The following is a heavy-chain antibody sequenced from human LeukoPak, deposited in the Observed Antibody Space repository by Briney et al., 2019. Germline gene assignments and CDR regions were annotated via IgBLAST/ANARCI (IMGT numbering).Heavy chain of an antibody. CDR1: GYTFTSYG. D-gene: IGHD2-21*01. Sequence: GASVKVSCKASGYTFTSYGISWVRQAPGQGLEWMGWISAYNGNTNYAQKLQGRVTMTTDTSTSTAYMELRSLRSDDTAVYYCARDGVPFLLVSRYWFDPWGQGTLVTVSS. J-gene: IGHJ5*02. CDR2: ISAYNGNT. CDR3: ARDGVPFLLVSRYWFDP. V-gene: IGHV1-18*01.